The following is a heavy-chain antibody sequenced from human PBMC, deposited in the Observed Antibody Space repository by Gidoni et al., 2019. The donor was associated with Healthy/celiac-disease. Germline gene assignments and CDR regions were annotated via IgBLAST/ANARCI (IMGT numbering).Heavy chain of an antibody. CDR1: GFTFSRYS. CDR2: ISSSSSTI. J-gene: IGHJ6*03. V-gene: IGHV3-48*01. Sequence: EVQLVESGGGLVQPGGSVRLSCAASGFTFSRYSMNWVRQAPGKGLEWVSYISSSSSTIYYADSVKGRFTISRDNAKNSLYLQMNSLRAEDTAVYHCARDEIQGSGSYNPYYYYMDVWGKGTTVTVSS. D-gene: IGHD3-10*01. CDR3: ARDEIQGSGSYNPYYYYMDV.